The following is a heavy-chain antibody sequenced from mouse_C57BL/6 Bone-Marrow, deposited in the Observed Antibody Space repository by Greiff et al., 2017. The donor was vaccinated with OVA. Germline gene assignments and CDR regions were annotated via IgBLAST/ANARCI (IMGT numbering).Heavy chain of an antibody. Sequence: EVQGVESGGGLVQPGGSMKLSCVASGFTFSNYWMNWVRQSPEKGLEWVAQIRLKSDNYATHYAESVKGRFTISRDDSKSSVYLQMNNLRAEDTGIYYCTGGIPGGFAYWGQGTLVTVSA. CDR2: IRLKSDNYAT. CDR3: TGGIPGGFAY. V-gene: IGHV6-3*01. J-gene: IGHJ3*01. CDR1: GFTFSNYW.